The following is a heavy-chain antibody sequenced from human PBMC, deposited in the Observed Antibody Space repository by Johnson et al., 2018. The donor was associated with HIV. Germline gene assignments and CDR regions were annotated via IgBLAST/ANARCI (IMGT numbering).Heavy chain of an antibody. CDR1: GFTFSSYW. J-gene: IGHJ3*02. D-gene: IGHD6-6*01. V-gene: IGHV3-30*03. CDR2: ISYDGSNK. Sequence: QVQLVESGGGLVQPGGSLRLSCAASGFTFSSYWMNWVRQAPGKGLEWVAVISYDGSNKYYADSVKGRFTISRDNSKNTLYLQMNSLRAEDTAVYYCARDRGAGSSGAFDIWGQGTMVTVSS. CDR3: ARDRGAGSSGAFDI.